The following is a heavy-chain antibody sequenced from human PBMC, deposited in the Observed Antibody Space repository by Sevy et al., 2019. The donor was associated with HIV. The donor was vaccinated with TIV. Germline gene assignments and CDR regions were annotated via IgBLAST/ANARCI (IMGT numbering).Heavy chain of an antibody. J-gene: IGHJ5*02. D-gene: IGHD2-2*02. CDR3: ARVAGVVTAGIGWWFDP. Sequence: SETLSLTCTVSGGSISSYYWSWIRQPAGKGLEWIGRIYTSGSTNYNPSLKSRVTMSVDTSKNQFSLKLSFVTAADTAVYYCARVAGVVTAGIGWWFDPWGQGTLVTVSS. CDR1: GGSISSYY. CDR2: IYTSGST. V-gene: IGHV4-4*07.